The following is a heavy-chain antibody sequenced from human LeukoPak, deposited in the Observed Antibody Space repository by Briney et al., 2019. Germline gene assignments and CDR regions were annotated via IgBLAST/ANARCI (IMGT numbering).Heavy chain of an antibody. Sequence: PSETLSLTCSVSGYSISNGHVWAWIRQPPGKGLEWIGTIHHSGNTYYNPSLQSRVTVSVDTSRNQFSLRVYSVTAADTGAYYCARIDWTPDPWGQGTLVTVSS. J-gene: IGHJ5*02. D-gene: IGHD1-1*01. CDR3: ARIDWTPDP. CDR1: GYSISNGHV. V-gene: IGHV4-38-2*02. CDR2: IHHSGNT.